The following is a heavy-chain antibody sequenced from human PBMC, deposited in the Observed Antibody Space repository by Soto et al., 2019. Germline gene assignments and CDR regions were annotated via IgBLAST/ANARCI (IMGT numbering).Heavy chain of an antibody. V-gene: IGHV3-23*01. J-gene: IGHJ4*02. D-gene: IGHD3-22*01. CDR3: AKDRGAHDSSGYYYPPPGY. Sequence: GGSLRLSCAASGFTFSSYAMSWVRQAPGKGLEWVSAISGSGGSTYYADSVKGRFTISRDNSKNTLYLQMNSLRAEDTAVYYCAKDRGAHDSSGYYYPPPGYWGQGTLVTVSS. CDR1: GFTFSSYA. CDR2: ISGSGGST.